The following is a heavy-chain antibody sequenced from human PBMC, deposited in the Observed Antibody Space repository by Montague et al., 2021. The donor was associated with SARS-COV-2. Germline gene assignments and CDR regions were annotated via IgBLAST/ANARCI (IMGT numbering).Heavy chain of an antibody. CDR1: GGSISSSSYY. CDR2: IFYSGST. V-gene: IGHV4-39*01. Sequence: SETLSLTCTVSGGSISSSSYYWGWIRQPPGKGLEWIGSIFYSGSTDYNPSLKSRVTISVDTPKNQFSLKLSSVTAADTAVYYCASMVRAQVYYFDYWGQGTLVTVSS. CDR3: ASMVRAQVYYFDY. D-gene: IGHD3-10*01. J-gene: IGHJ4*02.